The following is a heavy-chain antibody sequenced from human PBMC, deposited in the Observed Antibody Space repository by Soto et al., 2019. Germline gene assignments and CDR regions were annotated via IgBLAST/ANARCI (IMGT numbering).Heavy chain of an antibody. Sequence: VELVETGGGLIQPGGSLRLSCAVSGLTVSRTQMSWVRQAPGKGLQWVSVIYSAGSTYYANAVKGRFTISRDISENKIFLELNGLTVADTAVYYCASAREPEYSSSIFFDYWGRGTVVTVSS. CDR2: IYSAGST. CDR3: ASAREPEYSSSIFFDY. J-gene: IGHJ4*01. V-gene: IGHV3-53*02. D-gene: IGHD6-6*01. CDR1: GLTVSRTQ.